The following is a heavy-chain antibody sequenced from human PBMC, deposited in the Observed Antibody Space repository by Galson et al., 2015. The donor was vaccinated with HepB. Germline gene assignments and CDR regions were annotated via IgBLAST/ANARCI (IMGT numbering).Heavy chain of an antibody. V-gene: IGHV3-30*18. D-gene: IGHD2-2*02. CDR2: ISYDGSNK. Sequence: SLRLSCAASGFTFSSYGMHWVRQAPGKGLEWVAVISYDGSNKYYADSVKGRFTISRDNSKNTLYLQMNSLRAEDTAVYYCAKELLGYCSSTSCYMVDYWGQGTLVTVSS. J-gene: IGHJ4*02. CDR1: GFTFSSYG. CDR3: AKELLGYCSSTSCYMVDY.